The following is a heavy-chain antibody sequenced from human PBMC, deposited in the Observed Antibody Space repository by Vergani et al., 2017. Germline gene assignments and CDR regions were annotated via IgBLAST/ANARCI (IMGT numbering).Heavy chain of an antibody. CDR3: ARDPRSRGSFFFDF. D-gene: IGHD6-25*01. V-gene: IGHV3-66*01. J-gene: IGHJ4*02. CDR2: LYNSGNT. CDR1: GFTVSAHY. Sequence: EVQLVQSGGGLVQPGGSLTLSCAASGFTVSAHYVGWVRQAPGKGLKWVAVLYNSGNTFYADSVRGRFTISRDNSKNTVYLQLNRLRAEDTGQYYCARDPRSRGSFFFDFWGLGALVTVSS.